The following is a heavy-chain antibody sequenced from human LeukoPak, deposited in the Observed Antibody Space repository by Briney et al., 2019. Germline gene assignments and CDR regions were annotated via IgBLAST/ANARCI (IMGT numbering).Heavy chain of an antibody. Sequence: ASVKVFCKASGYTFTSYGIRWVRQAPGQGLGGMGWISAYNGNTNYAQKLQGRVTMPTDASTSTAYMELRSLRSDGTAVYYCAREGRYCSGGSCYSHAGIDYWGQGTLVTASS. J-gene: IGHJ4*02. CDR3: AREGRYCSGGSCYSHAGIDY. CDR2: ISAYNGNT. V-gene: IGHV1-18*01. D-gene: IGHD2-15*01. CDR1: GYTFTSYG.